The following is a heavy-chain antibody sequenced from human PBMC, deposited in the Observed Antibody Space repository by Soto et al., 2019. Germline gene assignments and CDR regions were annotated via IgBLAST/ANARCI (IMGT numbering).Heavy chain of an antibody. CDR1: GFTFSSYG. Sequence: QVQLVESGGGVVQPGRSLRLSCAASGFTFSSYGLHWVRQAPGKGLEWVAVISDDGRNKYYAYPVKGRFTISRDNSKNTLYLQMKSLRAEETAVYYCTKSGYCSGGNCQWYFGLWGRGTLVTVSS. CDR3: TKSGYCSGGNCQWYFGL. J-gene: IGHJ2*01. CDR2: ISDDGRNK. D-gene: IGHD2-15*01. V-gene: IGHV3-30*18.